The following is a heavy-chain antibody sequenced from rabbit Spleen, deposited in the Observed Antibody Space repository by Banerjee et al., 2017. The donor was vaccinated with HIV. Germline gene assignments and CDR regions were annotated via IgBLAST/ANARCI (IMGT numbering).Heavy chain of an antibody. Sequence: QEQLVESGGGLVKPEGSLKLSCTASGFSFSSTHYVCWVRQAPGKGLEWIACINAATGKPVYATWAKGRFTISRTSSTTVTLQMTSLTAADTATYFCARDLAGAIGWNFYLWGQGTLVTVS. CDR3: ARDLAGAIGWNFYL. CDR1: GFSFSSTHY. V-gene: IGHV1S45*01. D-gene: IGHD4-1*01. J-gene: IGHJ4*01. CDR2: INAATGKP.